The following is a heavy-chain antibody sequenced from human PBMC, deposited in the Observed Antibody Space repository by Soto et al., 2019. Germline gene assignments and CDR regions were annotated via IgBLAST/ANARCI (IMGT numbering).Heavy chain of an antibody. CDR1: GFTFSSYA. V-gene: IGHV3-23*01. J-gene: IGHJ4*02. CDR3: ATDLLLWFGELLLHSAY. Sequence: GGSLRLSCAASGFTFSSYAMSWVRQAPGKGLEWVSAISGSGGSTYYADSVKGRFTISRDNSKNTLYLQMNSLRAEDTAVYYCATDLLLWFGELLLHSAYWGQGTLVPVSS. D-gene: IGHD3-10*01. CDR2: ISGSGGST.